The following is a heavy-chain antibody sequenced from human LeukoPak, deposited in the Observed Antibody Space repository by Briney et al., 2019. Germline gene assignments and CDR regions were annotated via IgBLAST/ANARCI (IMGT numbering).Heavy chain of an antibody. CDR3: AHSSRAAPDIYYLDY. Sequence: ESGPTLVNPTQTLTLTCTFSGFSLSTSGVGVGWIRQPPGKALEWLALIYWDDDKNYSPSLKSRLTITKDTSKNQVVLRMTNMDPVDTATYYCAHSSRAAPDIYYLDYWGQGTLVTVSS. CDR2: IYWDDDK. V-gene: IGHV2-5*02. J-gene: IGHJ4*02. D-gene: IGHD3-9*01. CDR1: GFSLSTSGVG.